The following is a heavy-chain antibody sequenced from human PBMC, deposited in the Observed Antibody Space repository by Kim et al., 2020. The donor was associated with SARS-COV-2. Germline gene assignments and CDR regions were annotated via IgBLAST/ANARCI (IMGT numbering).Heavy chain of an antibody. V-gene: IGHV3-23*01. D-gene: IGHD6-13*01. CDR3: AKHDGSSFRSFYYYYYGMDV. J-gene: IGHJ6*02. Sequence: RFTISRDNSKNTLYLQMNSLRAEDTAVYYCAKHDGSSFRSFYYYYYGMDVWGQGTTVTVSS.